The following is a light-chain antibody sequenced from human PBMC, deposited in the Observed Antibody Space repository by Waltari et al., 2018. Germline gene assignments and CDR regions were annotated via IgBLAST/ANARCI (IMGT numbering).Light chain of an antibody. V-gene: IGLV2-14*03. CDR2: DVS. J-gene: IGLJ2*01. CDR3: SSYTSSNTYVV. CDR1: SSDVGGYNY. Sequence: QSALTQPASVSGSPGQSITISCTGTSSDVGGYNYVSWYQQHPGKAPKLMIYDVSNRPSGVSNRCSGSKSGNTASLTISGLQAEDEADYYCSSYTSSNTYVVFGGGTKLTVL.